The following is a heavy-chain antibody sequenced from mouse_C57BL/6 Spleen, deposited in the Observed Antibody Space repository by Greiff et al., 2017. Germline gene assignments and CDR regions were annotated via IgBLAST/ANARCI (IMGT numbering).Heavy chain of an antibody. CDR2: IYPGDGDT. J-gene: IGHJ4*01. CDR1: GYAFSSYW. V-gene: IGHV1-80*01. CDR3: ARTGYDLYYYAMDY. D-gene: IGHD2-3*01. Sequence: FQLQQSGAELVKPGASVKISCKASGYAFSSYWMNWVKQRPGKGLEGIGQIYPGDGDTNYNGKFKGKATLTADKSSSTAYMQLSSLTSEDSAVYFCARTGYDLYYYAMDYWGQGTSVTVSA.